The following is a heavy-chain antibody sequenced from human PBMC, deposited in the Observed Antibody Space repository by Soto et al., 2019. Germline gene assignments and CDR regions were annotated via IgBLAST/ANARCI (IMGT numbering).Heavy chain of an antibody. CDR3: ARVPYDFWGGLRALDI. Sequence: PSDTMDLGSAVYGGTFRGYYWSWIRQPPGKGLEWIGEINHSGSTNYNPSLKSRVTISVDTSKNQFSLKLSSVTAADTAVYYCARVPYDFWGGLRALDIWGQGTMVTVSS. CDR1: GGTFRGYY. CDR2: INHSGST. V-gene: IGHV4-34*01. J-gene: IGHJ3*02. D-gene: IGHD3-3*01.